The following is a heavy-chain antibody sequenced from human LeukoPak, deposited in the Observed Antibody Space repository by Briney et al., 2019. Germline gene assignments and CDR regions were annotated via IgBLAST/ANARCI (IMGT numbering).Heavy chain of an antibody. D-gene: IGHD3-10*01. CDR2: ISDGGGIT. Sequence: GGSLRLSCAVSGFTFSSYAMSWVRQAPGKGLEWVSVISDGGGITKYADSVKGRFTISRDNPKNTLSLQMNSLGAEDTAVYYCAKDYGYHFASGSSHFEYWGQGTLVTVSS. V-gene: IGHV3-23*01. CDR3: AKDYGYHFASGSSHFEY. J-gene: IGHJ4*02. CDR1: GFTFSSYA.